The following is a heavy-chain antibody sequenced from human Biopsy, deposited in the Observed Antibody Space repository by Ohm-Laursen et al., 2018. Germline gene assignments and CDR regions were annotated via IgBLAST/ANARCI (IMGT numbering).Heavy chain of an antibody. CDR1: GGPSSNYA. CDR2: IVPVLGHL. D-gene: IGHD3-3*01. V-gene: IGHV1-69*04. Sequence: SVKASCTTSGGPSSNYAFSWVRQAPGPGLEWVGRIVPVLGHLNYAQRFQGRVSITADKSTSYVFMELSRLTSGDTAVYYCAADADGYYTEFDYWGPGTLVTVSS. CDR3: AADADGYYTEFDY. J-gene: IGHJ4*02.